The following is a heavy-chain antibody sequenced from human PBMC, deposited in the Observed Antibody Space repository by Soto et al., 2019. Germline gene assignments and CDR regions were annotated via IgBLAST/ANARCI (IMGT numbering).Heavy chain of an antibody. J-gene: IGHJ6*02. CDR1: GFTFSSYG. Sequence: QVQLVESGGGVVQPGRSLRLSCAASGFTFSSYGMHWVRQAPGKGLEWVAVIWYDGSNKYYADSVKGRFTISRDNSKNTLYLQMNSLGAEDTAVYYCAVSGDYYYGMDVWGQGTTVTVSS. CDR2: IWYDGSNK. D-gene: IGHD7-27*01. CDR3: AVSGDYYYGMDV. V-gene: IGHV3-33*01.